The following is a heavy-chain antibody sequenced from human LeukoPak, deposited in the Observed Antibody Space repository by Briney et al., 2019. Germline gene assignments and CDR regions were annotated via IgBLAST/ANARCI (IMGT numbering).Heavy chain of an antibody. CDR3: ARVGYFESSGYYEY. V-gene: IGHV1-2*06. CDR1: GYTLTDYY. J-gene: IGHJ4*02. D-gene: IGHD3-22*01. Sequence: ASVKVSCKASGYTLTDYYMHWVRQAPGQGLEWMGRINPNSGGTNYAQKFQGRVTMTRDTSISTVYMELSRLRSDDTAVYYCARVGYFESSGYYEYWGQGTLVTVSS. CDR2: INPNSGGT.